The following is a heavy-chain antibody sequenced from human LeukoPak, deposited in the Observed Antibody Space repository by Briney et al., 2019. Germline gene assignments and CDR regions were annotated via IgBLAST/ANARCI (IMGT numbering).Heavy chain of an antibody. CDR2: IYYSGST. CDR3: ARGQRSCSGGSCYGPYFDY. J-gene: IGHJ4*02. Sequence: SETLSLACTVSGGSISDYYWNWIRQPPGKGLEWIGYIYYSGSTNYNPSLKSRVTISVDTSKNQFSLKLSSVTAADTAVYYCARGQRSCSGGSCYGPYFDYWGQGTLVTVSS. CDR1: GGSISDYY. V-gene: IGHV4-59*12. D-gene: IGHD2-15*01.